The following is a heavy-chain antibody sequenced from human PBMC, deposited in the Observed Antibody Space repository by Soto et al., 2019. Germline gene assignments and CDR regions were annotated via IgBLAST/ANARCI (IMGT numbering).Heavy chain of an antibody. CDR3: ARDWAKLDY. J-gene: IGHJ4*02. V-gene: IGHV3-48*02. CDR2: ITKSSSTT. D-gene: IGHD2-15*01. CDR1: GFTFSAYS. Sequence: EVQLVESGGGLVQPGGSLRLSCAASGFTFSAYSMNWVRQAPGKGLEWVSYITKSSSTTYYADSVKGRFTISRDDAKNSLYLLMNSLRDEDTAVYYCARDWAKLDYWGQGTLVAVS.